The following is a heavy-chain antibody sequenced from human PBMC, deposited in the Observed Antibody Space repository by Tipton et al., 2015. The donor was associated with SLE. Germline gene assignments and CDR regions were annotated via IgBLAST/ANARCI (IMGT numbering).Heavy chain of an antibody. CDR2: VHSSGST. J-gene: IGHJ5*02. V-gene: IGHV4-59*11. CDR3: ATSGYDFLSWFDP. D-gene: IGHD5-12*01. Sequence: TLSLTCTVSGGSISSHYWSWIRQPPGKRLEWIGHVHSSGSTFYNPSLKSRVSIPMDTSKNQVSLRMTSVTAADTAVYYCATSGYDFLSWFDPWGQGTPVTVPS. CDR1: GGSISSHY.